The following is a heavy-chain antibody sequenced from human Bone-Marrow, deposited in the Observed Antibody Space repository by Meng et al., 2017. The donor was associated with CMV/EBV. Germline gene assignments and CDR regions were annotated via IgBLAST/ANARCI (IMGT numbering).Heavy chain of an antibody. CDR3: ARDIGDGTGSFCWDAFDV. CDR2: IKRDGNER. J-gene: IGHJ3*01. V-gene: IGHV3-7*01. Sequence: GGSLRLSCAASGFTFSSYWMTWVRQAPGKGLEWVANIKRDGNERYYGDSVKGRFTISRDNAKNSLYLQMNSLRAEDTAVYYCARDIGDGTGSFCWDAFDVWGQGTVVTVSS. D-gene: IGHD2-8*02. CDR1: GFTFSSYW.